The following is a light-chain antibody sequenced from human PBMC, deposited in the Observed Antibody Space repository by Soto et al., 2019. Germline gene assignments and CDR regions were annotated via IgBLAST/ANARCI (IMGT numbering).Light chain of an antibody. Sequence: DMVLAQSPATLSLSPGERPTLSCRASQSVSSYLAWYQQKPGQAPRLLIYDASNRATGIPARFSGSGSGTDFTLTISSLEPEDFAVYYCQQRSNWPLTFGGGTKVDI. CDR1: QSVSSY. J-gene: IGKJ4*01. CDR2: DAS. CDR3: QQRSNWPLT. V-gene: IGKV3-11*01.